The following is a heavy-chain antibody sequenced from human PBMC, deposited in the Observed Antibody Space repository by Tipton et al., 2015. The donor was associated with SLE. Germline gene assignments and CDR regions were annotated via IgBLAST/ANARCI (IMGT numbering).Heavy chain of an antibody. V-gene: IGHV4-59*07. J-gene: IGHJ4*02. CDR2: INYSGNT. D-gene: IGHD3-10*01. CDR1: GGSISNFY. Sequence: TLSLTCSVSGGSISNFYWSWIRQPPGKGLEWISFINYSGNTYFNPSLKSRVTTSVDTSKNHFSLKLSSVTAADTAVYYCARPPGTYPTGDYWGQGTLVTVSS. CDR3: ARPPGTYPTGDY.